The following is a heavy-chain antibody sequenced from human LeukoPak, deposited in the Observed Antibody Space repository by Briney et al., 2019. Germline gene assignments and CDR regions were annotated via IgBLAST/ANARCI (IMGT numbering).Heavy chain of an antibody. CDR3: AKRYYYGSGSFDY. V-gene: IGHV3-23*01. Sequence: GGSLRLSCAASGFTFSSYAMSWARPAPGKGLEWVSAITSSGGSTYYADSVKGRFTISRDNSKSTLYLQMNSLTAEDTAVYYCAKRYYYGSGSFDYWGQGTLVTVSS. D-gene: IGHD3-10*01. CDR1: GFTFSSYA. CDR2: ITSSGGST. J-gene: IGHJ4*02.